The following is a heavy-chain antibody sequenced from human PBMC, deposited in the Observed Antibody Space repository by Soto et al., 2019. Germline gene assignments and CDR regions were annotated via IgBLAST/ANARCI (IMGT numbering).Heavy chain of an antibody. CDR3: AKEANYPNWFDP. Sequence: EVQLVESGGGLVKPGGSLRLSCAASGFTFSSYSMNWVRQAPGKGLEWVSSISSSSSYIYYSDSVKGRFTISRDNAKNSLYLQMNSLRAEDTAVYYCAKEANYPNWFDPWGQGTLVTVSS. D-gene: IGHD1-7*01. J-gene: IGHJ5*02. V-gene: IGHV3-21*01. CDR2: ISSSSSYI. CDR1: GFTFSSYS.